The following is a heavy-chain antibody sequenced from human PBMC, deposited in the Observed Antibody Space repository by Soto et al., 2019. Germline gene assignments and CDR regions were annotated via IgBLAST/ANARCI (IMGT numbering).Heavy chain of an antibody. Sequence: GGSLRLSCAASTFTFSNHWMSWVRQAPGKGLEWVANINQGGSAKYYLDSVKGRFTISRDNAKNSLDLQMNSLRAEDTAVYYCARIYCCTTSWYIDYWGQ. V-gene: IGHV3-7*01. CDR1: TFTFSNHW. D-gene: IGHD2-2*02. J-gene: IGHJ4*02. CDR3: ARIYCCTTSWYIDY. CDR2: INQGGSAK.